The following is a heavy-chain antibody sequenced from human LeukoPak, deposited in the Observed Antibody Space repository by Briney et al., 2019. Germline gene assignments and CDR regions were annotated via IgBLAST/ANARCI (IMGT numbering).Heavy chain of an antibody. D-gene: IGHD3-3*01. CDR3: ARDVGLDNDFWSGDMDV. Sequence: SVKVSCKASGGTFSSYGISWVRQAPGQGLEWMGRIIPIYGTANYAQKFQGRAAITTDESTSTVYMELSSLRSEDTAVYYCARDVGLDNDFWSGDMDVWGKGTTVIVSS. V-gene: IGHV1-69*05. J-gene: IGHJ6*03. CDR2: IIPIYGTA. CDR1: GGTFSSYG.